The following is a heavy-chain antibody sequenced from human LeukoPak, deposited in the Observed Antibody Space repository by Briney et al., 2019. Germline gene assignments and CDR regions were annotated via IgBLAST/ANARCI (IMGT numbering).Heavy chain of an antibody. CDR3: TNGPHISSAFYYFDY. D-gene: IGHD6-19*01. CDR2: ISGSGGTT. Sequence: GGSLRLSCAASGFTFSSHGMSWVRQAPGKGLEWVSTISGSGGTTYYADFVKGRFTISRDNSKNTAYLQMNSLRAEDTAVFYCTNGPHISSAFYYFDYWGLGTQVTVSS. J-gene: IGHJ4*01. V-gene: IGHV3-23*01. CDR1: GFTFSSHG.